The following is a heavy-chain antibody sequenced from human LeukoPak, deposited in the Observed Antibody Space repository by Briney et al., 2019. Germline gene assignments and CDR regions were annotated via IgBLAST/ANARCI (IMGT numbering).Heavy chain of an antibody. V-gene: IGHV3-23*01. CDR2: ILGDGGNS. D-gene: IGHD6-6*01. CDR3: AKGSAAARPYYFDY. J-gene: IGHJ4*02. Sequence: GGSLRLSCAASGFTFSSYAMSWVRQAPGWGLEWVSAILGDGGNSYYADSVKGRFTISRDNSKNTLYLQMNSLRAEDTAVYYCAKGSAAARPYYFDYWGQGTLVTVSS. CDR1: GFTFSSYA.